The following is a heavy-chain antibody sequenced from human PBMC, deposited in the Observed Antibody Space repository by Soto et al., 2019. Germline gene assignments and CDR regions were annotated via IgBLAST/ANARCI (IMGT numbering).Heavy chain of an antibody. CDR2: IHYSGDT. CDR1: GGSIISTTYH. J-gene: IGHJ6*03. CDR3: ASFPSSGRLYYSYSMDV. V-gene: IGHV4-39*01. D-gene: IGHD3-10*01. Sequence: SETLSLTCSVSGGSIISTTYHWGWIRQPPGNGLEWIGNIHYSGDTHYNPSLKSRVTMSLDTSKNQFSLTLTSVTAADTAVYYCASFPSSGRLYYSYSMDVWGKGTTVTVSS.